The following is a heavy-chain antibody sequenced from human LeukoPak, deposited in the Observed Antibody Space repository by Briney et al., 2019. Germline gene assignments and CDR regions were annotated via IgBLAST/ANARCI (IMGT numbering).Heavy chain of an antibody. V-gene: IGHV1-8*01. D-gene: IGHD2-2*01. CDR1: GYTFTSYD. CDR2: MNPNSGNT. Sequence: GASVKVSCKASGYTFTSYDINWVRQATGQGLEWMGWMNPNSGNTCYAQKFQSGGTMTRNTSISTAYMELSSLRSEDTAVYYCARGLRYCSSTSCYAYWGQGTLVTVSS. J-gene: IGHJ4*02. CDR3: ARGLRYCSSTSCYAY.